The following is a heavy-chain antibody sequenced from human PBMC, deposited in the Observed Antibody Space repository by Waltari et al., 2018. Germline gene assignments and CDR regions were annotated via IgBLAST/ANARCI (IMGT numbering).Heavy chain of an antibody. Sequence: QVQLVESGGGVVQPGRSLRLSCAASGFTFSSYAMHWVRQAPGKGLEWVAVISHDGSSKKYVDFVKGRFTISRDNDKDTLYLQVTSLRAEDTAVYYCAKDRYGWGGYSDSWGQGTLVTVSS. D-gene: IGHD3-10*01. V-gene: IGHV3-30*18. CDR1: GFTFSSYA. CDR2: ISHDGSSK. CDR3: AKDRYGWGGYSDS. J-gene: IGHJ4*02.